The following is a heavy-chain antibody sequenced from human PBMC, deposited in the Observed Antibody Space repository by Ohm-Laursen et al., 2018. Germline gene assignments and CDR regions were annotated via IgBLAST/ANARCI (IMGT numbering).Heavy chain of an antibody. CDR3: AREVRGVIIRRSSEFDS. J-gene: IGHJ4*02. CDR1: GFTFSRHW. V-gene: IGHV3-7*01. CDR2: IKQDGSEK. Sequence: GSLRLSCTASGFTFSRHWMSWVRQAPGKGLEWVANIKQDGSEKYYVDSVKGRFTISRDNAKNSLYLQMNSLRAEDTAVYYCAREVRGVIIRRSSEFDSWGQGTLVTVSS. D-gene: IGHD3-10*01.